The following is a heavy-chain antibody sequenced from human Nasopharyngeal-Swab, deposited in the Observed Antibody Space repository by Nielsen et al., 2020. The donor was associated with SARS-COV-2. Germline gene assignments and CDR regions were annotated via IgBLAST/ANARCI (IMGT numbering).Heavy chain of an antibody. V-gene: IGHV4-61*02. CDR3: ATESREDYYYGMDV. J-gene: IGHJ6*02. CDR1: GGSISSGSYY. CDR2: IYTSGST. Sequence: LRLSCTVSGGSISSGSYYWSWIRQPAGKGLEWIGRIYTSGSTNYNPSLKSRVTISVDTSKNQFSLKLSSVTAADTAVYYCATESREDYYYGMDVWGQGTTVTVSS. D-gene: IGHD1-26*01.